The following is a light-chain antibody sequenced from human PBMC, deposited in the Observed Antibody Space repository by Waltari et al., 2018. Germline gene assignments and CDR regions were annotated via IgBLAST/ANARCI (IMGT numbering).Light chain of an antibody. J-gene: IGKJ3*01. Sequence: EIVLTQSPGTLSLSPGARATLSCRASQTIYNKYLAWYQQKSGQAPRHLIYGASSRATGMPDRCGGSGSGTDFTLTISRLEHEDFAVYFCQQFGTSPPTGFGPGTRLDVK. CDR3: QQFGTSPPTG. CDR1: QTIYNKY. V-gene: IGKV3-20*01. CDR2: GAS.